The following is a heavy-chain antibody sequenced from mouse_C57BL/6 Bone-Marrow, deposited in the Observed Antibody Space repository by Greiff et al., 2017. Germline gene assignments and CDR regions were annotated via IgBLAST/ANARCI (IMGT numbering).Heavy chain of an antibody. CDR1: GYTFTSYW. D-gene: IGHD2-10*01. CDR2: IHPNSGSP. CDR3: DILPLAY. V-gene: IGHV1-64*01. J-gene: IGHJ2*01. Sequence: QVQLQQSGAELAKPGASVQMSCQASGYTFTSYWMHWVKQRPGQGLAWIGLIHPNSGSPNYNQKFKSKATLTVDKSSSTAYMQLSSLTSEDSAVDYCDILPLAYWGQGNTLTVSS.